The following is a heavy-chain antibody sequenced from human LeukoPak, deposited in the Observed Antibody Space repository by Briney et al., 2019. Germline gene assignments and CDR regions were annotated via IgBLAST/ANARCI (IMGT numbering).Heavy chain of an antibody. D-gene: IGHD1-26*01. CDR3: ARGCGSYLCAFDI. J-gene: IGHJ3*02. V-gene: IGHV4-59*01. CDR2: IYYSGST. Sequence: TSSETLSLTCTVSGGSISSYYWSWIRQPPGKGLEWIGYIYYSGSTNYNPSLKSRVTISVDTSKNQFSLKLSSVTAADTAVYYCARGCGSYLCAFDIWGQGTMVTVSS. CDR1: GGSISSYY.